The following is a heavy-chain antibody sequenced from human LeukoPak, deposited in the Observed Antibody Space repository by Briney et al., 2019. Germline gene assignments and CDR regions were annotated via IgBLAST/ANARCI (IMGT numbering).Heavy chain of an antibody. CDR3: ARSPIAAAGIMFDP. Sequence: ASVKVSCKASGYTFTSYDINWVRQATGQGLEWMGWMNPNSGNTGYAQKFQGRVTMTRNTSISTAYMELSSLGSEDTAVYYCARSPIAAAGIMFDPWGQGTLVTVSS. CDR2: MNPNSGNT. J-gene: IGHJ5*02. V-gene: IGHV1-8*01. D-gene: IGHD6-13*01. CDR1: GYTFTSYD.